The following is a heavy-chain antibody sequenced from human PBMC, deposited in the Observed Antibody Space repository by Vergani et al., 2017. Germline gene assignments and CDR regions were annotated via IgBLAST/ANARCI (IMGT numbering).Heavy chain of an antibody. J-gene: IGHJ4*02. D-gene: IGHD4-17*01. V-gene: IGHV3-48*01. CDR2: ISGRSETK. CDR3: AREGINGDRDFDY. CDR1: GFTFSGHS. Sequence: VQLVESGGGLVKPGGSLRLSCAASGFTFSGHSMNWVRQAPGKGLEWVSYISGRSETKYYADSVEGRFTISRDNAWNSLYLQMNSLRAEDTALYYCAREGINGDRDFDYWGQGTLVTVSS.